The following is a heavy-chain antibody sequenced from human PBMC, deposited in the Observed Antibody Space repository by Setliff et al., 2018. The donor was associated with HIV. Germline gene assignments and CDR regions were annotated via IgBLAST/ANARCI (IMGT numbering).Heavy chain of an antibody. Sequence: SLRLSCVGSGFTFGSHWMHWVRQSPGKGLVWISRINSDGTSPWYADSVKGRFTISRDNVKKTLYLQMNSLRVEDTAIYYCIRDGRGVTTINYYYGMDVWGQGATVTVSS. CDR2: INSDGTSP. CDR3: IRDGRGVTTINYYYGMDV. D-gene: IGHD4-17*01. V-gene: IGHV3-74*01. CDR1: GFTFGSHW. J-gene: IGHJ6*02.